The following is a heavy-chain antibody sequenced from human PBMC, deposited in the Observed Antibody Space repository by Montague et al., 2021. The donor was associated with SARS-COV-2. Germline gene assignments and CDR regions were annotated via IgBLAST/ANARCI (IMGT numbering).Heavy chain of an antibody. Sequence: SLRLSCVASGFTFSAFWMTWVRQAPGKGLEWVANIKQDGSQKYYLESVKGRFTISRDNAQNSLHLQMNSLRLEDTAVYYCATELPGYYDDSGYYSAFDHWGQGTLVSVSS. CDR1: GFTFSAFW. D-gene: IGHD3-22*01. CDR2: IKQDGSQK. V-gene: IGHV3-7*05. CDR3: ATELPGYYDDSGYYSAFDH. J-gene: IGHJ4*02.